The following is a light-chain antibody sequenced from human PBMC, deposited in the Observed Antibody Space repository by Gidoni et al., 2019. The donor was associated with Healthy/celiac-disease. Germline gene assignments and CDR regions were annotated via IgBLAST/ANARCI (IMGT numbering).Light chain of an antibody. CDR3: QQYNNWPPAIT. CDR1: QSVSSN. J-gene: IGKJ5*01. Sequence: EIVMPQSPATLSLSPGERATLSCRDSQSVSSNLAWYQQKPGQAPRLLIYGASTRATGTPARFSGSGSGTEFTLTISSLQSEDVAVYYCQQYNNWPPAITFGQGTRLEIK. CDR2: GAS. V-gene: IGKV3-15*01.